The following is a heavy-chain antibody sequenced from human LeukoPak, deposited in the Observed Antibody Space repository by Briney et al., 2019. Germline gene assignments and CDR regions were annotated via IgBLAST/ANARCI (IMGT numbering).Heavy chain of an antibody. CDR3: ARDLSGYLDY. CDR2: ISYDGSNK. CDR1: GFTFSSYA. Sequence: GGSLRLSCAASGFTFSSYAMHWVRQAPGKGLEWVAVISYDGSNKYYADSVKGRFTISRDNSKNTLYLQMNSLRAEDTAVYYCARDLSGYLDYWGQGTLVTASS. J-gene: IGHJ4*02. D-gene: IGHD2-15*01. V-gene: IGHV3-30-3*01.